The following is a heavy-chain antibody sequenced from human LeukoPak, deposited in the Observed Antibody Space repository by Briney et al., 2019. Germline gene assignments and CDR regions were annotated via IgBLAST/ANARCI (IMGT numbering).Heavy chain of an antibody. CDR2: ISGSGDTT. V-gene: IGHV3-23*01. D-gene: IGHD1-26*01. J-gene: IGHJ4*02. CDR3: AKSRGESRGASNY. Sequence: GGSLRLSCAASGFTFSSYAINWVRQAHGEGLEWVAFISGSGDTTYYADSVKGRFTISRDSAKNTLYLQMNSLRAEDTAVYYCAKSRGESRGASNYWGQGTLVTVSS. CDR1: GFTFSSYA.